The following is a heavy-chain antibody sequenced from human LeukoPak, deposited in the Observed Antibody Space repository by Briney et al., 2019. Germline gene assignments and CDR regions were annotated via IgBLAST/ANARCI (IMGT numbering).Heavy chain of an antibody. J-gene: IGHJ4*02. CDR2: ISGSGGST. CDR1: GFTFSSYA. V-gene: IGHV3-23*01. Sequence: PGGSLRLSCAASGFTFSSYAMSWVRQAPGKGLEWVSSISGSGGSTYYADSVKGRFTISRDNSKNTLYLQMNSLRAEDTAVYYCAIDLRGSSSGWSFDYWGQGTLVTVSS. CDR3: AIDLRGSSSGWSFDY. D-gene: IGHD6-19*01.